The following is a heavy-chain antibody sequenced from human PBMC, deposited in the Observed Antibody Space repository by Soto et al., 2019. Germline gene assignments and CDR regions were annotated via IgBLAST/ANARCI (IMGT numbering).Heavy chain of an antibody. J-gene: IGHJ6*03. V-gene: IGHV3-48*01. Sequence: GGSLRLSCAASGFTFSSYSMNWVRQAPGKGLEWVSYISSSSSTIYYADSVKGRFTISRDNAKNSLYLQMNSLRAEDTAVYYCARKSQEYCSSTSCYGPRGYYYMDVWGKGTTVTVS. D-gene: IGHD2-2*01. CDR3: ARKSQEYCSSTSCYGPRGYYYMDV. CDR2: ISSSSSTI. CDR1: GFTFSSYS.